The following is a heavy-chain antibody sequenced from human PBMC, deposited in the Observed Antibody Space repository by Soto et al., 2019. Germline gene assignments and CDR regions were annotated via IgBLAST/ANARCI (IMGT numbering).Heavy chain of an antibody. CDR3: ARAFCSSTSCYVYYGMDV. D-gene: IGHD2-2*01. Sequence: LETLSLTCAVYGGSFSGYYWSWIRQPPGKGLEWIGEINHSGSTNYNPSLKSRVTISVDTSKNQFSLKLSSVTAADTAVYYCARAFCSSTSCYVYYGMDVWGQGTTVTVSS. J-gene: IGHJ6*02. CDR2: INHSGST. CDR1: GGSFSGYY. V-gene: IGHV4-34*01.